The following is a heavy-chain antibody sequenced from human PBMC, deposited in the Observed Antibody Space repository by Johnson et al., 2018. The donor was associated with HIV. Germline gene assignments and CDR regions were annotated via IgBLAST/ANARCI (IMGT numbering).Heavy chain of an antibody. J-gene: IGHJ3*02. V-gene: IGHV3-7*01. D-gene: IGHD3-22*01. CDR3: ARDGDYYDSNGGDAFDI. Sequence: VQLVESGGGLVQPGGSLRLSCAASGFTFSIYWMSWVRQAPGKGLEWVANIKQDGSERYYADSVKGRFTISRDNSKNTLYLQMNSLRVEDTAVYFCARDGDYYDSNGGDAFDIWGQGTMVTVSS. CDR2: IKQDGSER. CDR1: GFTFSIYW.